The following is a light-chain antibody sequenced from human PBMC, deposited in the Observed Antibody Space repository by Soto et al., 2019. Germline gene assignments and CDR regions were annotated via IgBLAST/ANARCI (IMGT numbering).Light chain of an antibody. Sequence: QSALTQPASVSGSPGQSITISCTGTNIDIGGYNYVSWYQQHPGEAPKLIIYEVSHRPSGVSNRFSGSKSGNTASLTITGLQAEAEADYYCSSSTLRNTRVFGGGTKLTVL. CDR2: EVS. CDR1: NIDIGGYNY. J-gene: IGLJ3*02. CDR3: SSSTLRNTRV. V-gene: IGLV2-14*01.